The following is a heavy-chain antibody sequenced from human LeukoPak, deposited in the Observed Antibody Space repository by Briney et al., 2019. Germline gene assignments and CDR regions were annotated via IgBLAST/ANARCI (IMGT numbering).Heavy chain of an antibody. CDR3: ARETVVTPDAFDI. J-gene: IGHJ3*02. CDR1: GFTFSSYS. D-gene: IGHD4-23*01. V-gene: IGHV3-21*01. CDR2: ISSSSSYI. Sequence: PGGSLRLSCAASGFTFSSYSMNWVRQAPGKGLEWVSSISSSSSYIYYADSVKGRFTISRDNAKNSLYLQMNSLRAEDTAVYYCARETVVTPDAFDIWGQGAMVTVSS.